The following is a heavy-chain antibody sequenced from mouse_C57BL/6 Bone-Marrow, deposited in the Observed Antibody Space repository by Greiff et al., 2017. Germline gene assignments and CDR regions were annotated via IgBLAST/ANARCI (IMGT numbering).Heavy chain of an antibody. D-gene: IGHD1-1*02. J-gene: IGHJ4*01. Sequence: QVQLKQPGAELVKPGASVKLSCKASGYTFTSYWMHWVKQRPGQGLEWIGMIHPNSGSTNYNEKFTSKATLTVDKSSSTAYMQLSSLTSEDSAVYYCARGPFGGYPYYYAMDYWGQGTSVTVSS. CDR1: GYTFTSYW. CDR3: ARGPFGGYPYYYAMDY. V-gene: IGHV1-64*01. CDR2: IHPNSGST.